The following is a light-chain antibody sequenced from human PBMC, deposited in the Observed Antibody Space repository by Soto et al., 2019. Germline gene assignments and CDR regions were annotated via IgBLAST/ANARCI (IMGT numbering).Light chain of an antibody. CDR3: PQRSNWPRWT. J-gene: IGKJ1*01. CDR1: QSVSSY. Sequence: EIVLTQCPAALSLSPGERATLSCRASQSVSSYLAWHQQRPVQAPRLLIYDASNRATGIPATFRGSGSGTDFPLTIRSLEPEDFAVYYCPQRSNWPRWTVGQGTQLDTK. CDR2: DAS. V-gene: IGKV3-11*01.